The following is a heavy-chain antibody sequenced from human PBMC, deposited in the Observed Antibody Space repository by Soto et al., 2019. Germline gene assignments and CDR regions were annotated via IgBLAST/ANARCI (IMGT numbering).Heavy chain of an antibody. CDR1: GGSISSGGYY. Sequence: PSETLSLTCTVSGGSISSGGYYWSWIRQHPGKGLEWIGYIYYSGSTYYNPSLKSRVTISVDTSKNQFSLKLSSVTAGDTAVYYCARARVYYYDSSGYHYGMAVWGQGPRSPSP. V-gene: IGHV4-31*03. CDR2: IYYSGST. D-gene: IGHD3-22*01. CDR3: ARARVYYYDSSGYHYGMAV. J-gene: IGHJ6*02.